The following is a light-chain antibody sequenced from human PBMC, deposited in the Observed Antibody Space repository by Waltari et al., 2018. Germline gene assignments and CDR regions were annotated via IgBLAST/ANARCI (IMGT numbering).Light chain of an antibody. CDR3: CADVGGSYV. J-gene: IGLJ1*01. CDR2: DVP. V-gene: IGLV2-11*01. CDR1: SSDIGGYDY. Sequence: QSALPQPRSVSGSPGQSVTISCTGTSSDIGGYDYVSWYQQHPGKAPIIFMYDVPKRPSGVPDRVSGSRSAATASLTIAEVQPEDEADYHVCADVGGSYVFGTGTEVTVL.